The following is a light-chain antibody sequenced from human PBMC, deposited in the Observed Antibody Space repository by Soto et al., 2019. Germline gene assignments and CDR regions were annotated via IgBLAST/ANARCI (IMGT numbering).Light chain of an antibody. V-gene: IGKV2-28*01. CDR1: QILLHSNGYNY. CDR3: MKTLQTPIN. J-gene: IGKJ5*01. CDR2: LGS. Sequence: DIVMTHSPLSLPVTPGEPASISCRSSQILLHSNGYNYLDWYLQKPGQSPQLLIYLGSNRASGVPDRISGSASDTDFTLQISRVEADDVGVYYCMKTLQTPINCGQGKRREIK.